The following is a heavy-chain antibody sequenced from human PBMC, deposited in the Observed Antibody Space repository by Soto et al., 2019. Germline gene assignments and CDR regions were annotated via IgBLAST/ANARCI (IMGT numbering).Heavy chain of an antibody. D-gene: IGHD1-1*01. CDR2: INHSGST. V-gene: IGHV4-34*01. CDR1: GGSFSGYY. Sequence: SETLSLTCAVYGGSFSGYYWSWIRQPPGKGLEWIGEINHSGSTNYNPSLKSRVTISVDTSKNQFSLKLSSVTAADTAVYYCARLQLERRLTGTENWFDPWGQGTLVTVSS. J-gene: IGHJ5*02. CDR3: ARLQLERRLTGTENWFDP.